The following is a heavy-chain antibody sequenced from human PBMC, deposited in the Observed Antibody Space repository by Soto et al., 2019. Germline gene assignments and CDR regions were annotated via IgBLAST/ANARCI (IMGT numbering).Heavy chain of an antibody. V-gene: IGHV4-39*01. CDR2: IYCSGST. Sequence: SETLSLTCTVSGGSISSSSYYWGWIRQPPGKGLEWIGSIYCSGSTYYNPSLKSRVTISVDTSKNQFSLKLSSVTAADTAVYYCAGLRFLEWLSRMYYYYYGMDVWGQGTTVTVSS. J-gene: IGHJ6*02. D-gene: IGHD3-3*01. CDR1: GGSISSSSYY. CDR3: AGLRFLEWLSRMYYYYYGMDV.